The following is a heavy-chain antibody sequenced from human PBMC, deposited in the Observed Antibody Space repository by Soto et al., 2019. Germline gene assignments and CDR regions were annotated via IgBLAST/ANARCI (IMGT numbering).Heavy chain of an antibody. CDR3: ASNPKATTGPSGC. Sequence: GMSLRLSCAASGLPFSTCSMHWVRQAPGKGLEWVAGISYDGASKFCPDWVKGRFTFSMDNYKTTLYVQKNSLRPEDTAVYYCASNPKATTGPSGCWGQGTLVTGSS. V-gene: IGHV3-30-3*01. CDR1: GLPFSTCS. D-gene: IGHD1-1*01. J-gene: IGHJ4*02. CDR2: ISYDGASK.